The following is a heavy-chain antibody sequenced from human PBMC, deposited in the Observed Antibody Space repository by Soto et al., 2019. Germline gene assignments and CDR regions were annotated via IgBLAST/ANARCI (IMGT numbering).Heavy chain of an antibody. CDR1: GYTFTSYA. Sequence: ASVKVSCKASGYTFTSYAMHWVRQAPGQRLEWMGWINAGNGNTKYSQKFQGRVTITRDTSASTAYMELSSLRSEDTAVYYCARGRIEYSSSSGYDAFDIWGQGTMVTVSS. V-gene: IGHV1-3*01. CDR2: INAGNGNT. CDR3: ARGRIEYSSSSGYDAFDI. J-gene: IGHJ3*02. D-gene: IGHD6-6*01.